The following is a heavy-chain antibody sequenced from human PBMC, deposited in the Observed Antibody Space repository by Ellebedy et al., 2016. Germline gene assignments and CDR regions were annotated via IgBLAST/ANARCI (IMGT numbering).Heavy chain of an antibody. Sequence: GESLKISCAASGFTFSGYWMHLVRQAPGKGLVWVSHINSDGSTTNYADSVKGRFTISRDNAKNTLYLQMNRLRAEDTAVYYCARAGPLETGRRPFDSWGQGALVTVSS. CDR2: INSDGSTT. CDR1: GFTFSGYW. V-gene: IGHV3-74*01. J-gene: IGHJ4*02. CDR3: ARAGPLETGRRPFDS.